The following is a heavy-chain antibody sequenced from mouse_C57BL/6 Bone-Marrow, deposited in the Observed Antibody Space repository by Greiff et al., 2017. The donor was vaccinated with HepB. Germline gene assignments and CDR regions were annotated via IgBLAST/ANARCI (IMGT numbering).Heavy chain of an antibody. Sequence: QVQLQQSGAELVKPGASVKLSCKASGYTFTSYWMQWVKQRPGQGLEWIGEIDPSDSYTNYNQKFKGKATLTVDTSSSTAYMQLSSLTSEDSAVYYCGRGFAYWGQGTLVTVSA. V-gene: IGHV1-50*01. CDR1: GYTFTSYW. CDR2: IDPSDSYT. J-gene: IGHJ3*01. CDR3: GRGFAY.